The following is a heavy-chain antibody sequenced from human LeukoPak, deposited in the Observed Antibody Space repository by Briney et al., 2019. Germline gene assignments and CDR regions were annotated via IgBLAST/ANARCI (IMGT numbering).Heavy chain of an antibody. CDR2: ISSSGSDL. Sequence: GGSLRLSCAASGFTIDIYSMNWVRQAPGKGLEWVSSISSSGSDLNYADSVKGRFTISRDNAEKSLYLQMNSLRAEDTAVYYCARDRRSFGSTQYSFDIWGQGTMVTVSS. V-gene: IGHV3-21*01. D-gene: IGHD2/OR15-2a*01. CDR1: GFTIDIYS. CDR3: ARDRRSFGSTQYSFDI. J-gene: IGHJ3*02.